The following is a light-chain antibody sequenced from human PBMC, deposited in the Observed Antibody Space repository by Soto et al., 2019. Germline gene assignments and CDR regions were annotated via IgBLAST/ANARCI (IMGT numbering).Light chain of an antibody. J-gene: IGKJ1*01. Sequence: EIVFTQSPGTLSLSPGERATLSCRASQSVSSSYLAWYQQKPGQAPRLLIYGASSRATGIPDRFSGSGSGTDFTLTISRLEPEDFAVYYCQQYRKVGQGTKVDIK. CDR3: QQYRK. V-gene: IGKV3-20*01. CDR2: GAS. CDR1: QSVSSSY.